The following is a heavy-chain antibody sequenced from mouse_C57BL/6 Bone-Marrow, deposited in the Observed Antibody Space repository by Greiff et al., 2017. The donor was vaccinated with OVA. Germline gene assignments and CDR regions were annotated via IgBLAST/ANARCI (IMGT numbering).Heavy chain of an antibody. D-gene: IGHD2-4*01. Sequence: QVQLQQPGAELVRPGSSVKLSCKASGYTFTSYWMDWVKQRPGQGLEWIGNIYPSDSETHYNQKFKDKATLTVDKSSSTAYMQLSSLTSEDSAVYNGARSDYGPYYFDYWGQGTTLTVSS. CDR2: IYPSDSET. J-gene: IGHJ2*01. CDR1: GYTFTSYW. V-gene: IGHV1-61*01. CDR3: ARSDYGPYYFDY.